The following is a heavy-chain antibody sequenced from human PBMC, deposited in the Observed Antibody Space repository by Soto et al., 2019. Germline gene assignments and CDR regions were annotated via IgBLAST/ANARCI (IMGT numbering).Heavy chain of an antibody. Sequence: GGSLRLSCAASGFTVSSYWMHWVRQAPGKGLVWVSRINSDGSSTSYADSVKGRSTISRDNAKNPLYLQMNSLKAEDPAVYYCERDLRGGSYYLIEECYGMDVWGQGTTVTVSS. CDR3: ERDLRGGSYYLIEECYGMDV. CDR2: INSDGSST. V-gene: IGHV3-74*01. CDR1: GFTVSSYW. J-gene: IGHJ6*02. D-gene: IGHD1-26*01.